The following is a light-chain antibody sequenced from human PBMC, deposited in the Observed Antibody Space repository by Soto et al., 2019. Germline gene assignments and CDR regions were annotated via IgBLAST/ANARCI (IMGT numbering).Light chain of an antibody. CDR1: QSISSW. Sequence: DIQMTQSPSTLSASVGDRVTITCRASQSISSWLAWYQQKPGKAPKLLIYDASSFESGVPSRFSGSGSGTEFTLTISSLHPDDFATYYCQQYNSYLMYTFGQGTKLEIK. V-gene: IGKV1-5*01. CDR2: DAS. CDR3: QQYNSYLMYT. J-gene: IGKJ2*01.